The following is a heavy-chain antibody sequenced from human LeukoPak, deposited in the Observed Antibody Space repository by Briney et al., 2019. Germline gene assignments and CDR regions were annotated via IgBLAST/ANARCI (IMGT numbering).Heavy chain of an antibody. CDR2: IYYSGST. Sequence: SETLSLTCTVSGGSISSYYWSWIRQPPGEGLEWIGYIYYSGSTNYNPSLNSRVTISVDTSKNQFSLKLSSVTAADTAVYYCARVMITFGGVISDYFDYWGQGTLVTVSS. V-gene: IGHV4-59*01. CDR1: GGSISSYY. J-gene: IGHJ4*02. D-gene: IGHD3-16*01. CDR3: ARVMITFGGVISDYFDY.